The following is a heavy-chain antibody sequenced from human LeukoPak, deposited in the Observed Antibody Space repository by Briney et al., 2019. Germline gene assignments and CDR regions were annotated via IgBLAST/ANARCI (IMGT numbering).Heavy chain of an antibody. V-gene: IGHV4-61*01. CDR3: TRSTNLEAFDI. CDR2: IYYSGST. D-gene: IGHD2-8*01. Sequence: SETLSLTCTVTGGSVSSGTYYWSWIRQPPGKGLEWIGYIYYSGSTNYNPSLKSRVTISVDTSKNQCSLRLSSVTTAETAVYYCTRSTNLEAFDIWGQGTMVTVSS. CDR1: GGSVSSGTYY. J-gene: IGHJ3*02.